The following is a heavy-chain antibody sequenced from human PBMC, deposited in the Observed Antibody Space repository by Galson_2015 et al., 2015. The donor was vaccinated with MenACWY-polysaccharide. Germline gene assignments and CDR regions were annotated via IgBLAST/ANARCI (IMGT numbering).Heavy chain of an antibody. Sequence: SLRLSCAASGFTFSTYWMHWVRQAPGKGLEWVASIKRDGSDKYYVDSVKGRFTISRDNAKNSLYLEMNSLRVEDTAVYYCARGHLWLGTWGQGTLVTVSS. J-gene: IGHJ4*02. CDR2: IKRDGSDK. CDR1: GFTFSTYW. D-gene: IGHD3-10*01. V-gene: IGHV3-7*01. CDR3: ARGHLWLGT.